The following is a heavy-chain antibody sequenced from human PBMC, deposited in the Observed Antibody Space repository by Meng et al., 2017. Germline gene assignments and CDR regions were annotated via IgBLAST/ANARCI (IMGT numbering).Heavy chain of an antibody. CDR1: RFNCSGNA. CDR3: AHFDY. V-gene: IGHV3-30*01. Sequence: GQQGEAAEGVVQLVTCMRPTGASSRFNCSGNATHWVRQVPGKGREWVGVKSYDGRNKYYADPVKGQFTISRDNSKNTLYLQMNSLIAEDTAVYYCAHFDYWGQGTLVTVSS. J-gene: IGHJ4*02. CDR2: KSYDGRNK.